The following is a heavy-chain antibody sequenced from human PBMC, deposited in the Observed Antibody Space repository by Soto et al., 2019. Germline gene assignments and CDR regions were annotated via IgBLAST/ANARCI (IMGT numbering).Heavy chain of an antibody. J-gene: IGHJ4*02. Sequence: GGSLRLSCAASRFTFSTYSMNWVRQAPGKGLEWVAYIRCSSSIIYYADSVKGRFTISRDNAKNTLYLQMNSLRAEDTAVYYCARDGVGATTYFGYFDYWGQGTLVTVSS. V-gene: IGHV3-48*01. D-gene: IGHD1-26*01. CDR2: IRCSSSII. CDR3: ARDGVGATTYFGYFDY. CDR1: RFTFSTYS.